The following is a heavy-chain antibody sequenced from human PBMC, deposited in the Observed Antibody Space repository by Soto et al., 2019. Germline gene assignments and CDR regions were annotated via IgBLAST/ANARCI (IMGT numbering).Heavy chain of an antibody. CDR3: STTLYSNSVPPEGY. D-gene: IGHD4-4*01. CDR2: ISGRGTSA. Sequence: EVQLLESGGGLVQPGGSLRLSCAAAGFTVSSYAMSWVRQAPGRGLEWVSAISGRGTSASYADSVKGRFTISRDNSKNTVHLQMNSLKDEDTALYYCSTTLYSNSVPPEGYWGQGTLVTVSS. CDR1: GFTVSSYA. V-gene: IGHV3-23*01. J-gene: IGHJ4*02.